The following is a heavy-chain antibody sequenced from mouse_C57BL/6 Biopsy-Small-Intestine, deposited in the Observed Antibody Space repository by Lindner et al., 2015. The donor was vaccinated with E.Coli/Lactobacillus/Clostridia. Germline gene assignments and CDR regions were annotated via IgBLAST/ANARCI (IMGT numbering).Heavy chain of an antibody. J-gene: IGHJ2*01. V-gene: IGHV1-82*01. D-gene: IGHD2-3*01. CDR3: ARIFDGYYEYFDY. Sequence: VQLQESGPELVKPGASVKISCKASGYAFSSSWMNWVKQRPGKGLEWIGRIYPGDGDTNYNGNFKGKATLTADKSSSTAYMQLSSLTSEDSAVYFCARIFDGYYEYFDYWGQGTTLTVSS. CDR1: GYAFSSSW. CDR2: IYPGDGDT.